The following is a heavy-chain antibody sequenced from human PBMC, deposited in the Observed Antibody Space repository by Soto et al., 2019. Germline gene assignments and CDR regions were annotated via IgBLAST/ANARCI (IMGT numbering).Heavy chain of an antibody. J-gene: IGHJ6*02. CDR3: ARGLTLYSSSSVSYYYYYGMDV. CDR2: IYSGGST. Sequence: VQLVETGGGLIQPGGSLRLSCAASGFTVSSNYMSWVRQAPGKGLEWVSVIYSGGSTYYADSVKGRFTISRDNSKNTLYLQMNSLRAEDTAVYYCARGLTLYSSSSVSYYYYYGMDVWGQGTTVTVSS. V-gene: IGHV3-53*02. D-gene: IGHD6-6*01. CDR1: GFTVSSNY.